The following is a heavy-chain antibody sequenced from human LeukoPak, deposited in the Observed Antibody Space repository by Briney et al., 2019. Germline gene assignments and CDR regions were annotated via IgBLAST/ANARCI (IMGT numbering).Heavy chain of an antibody. D-gene: IGHD7-27*01. Sequence: SSVKVSCKASGCTFSSYAISWVRQAPGQGLEWMGGIIPIFGTANYAQKFQGRVTITADKSTSTAYMELSSLRSEDTAVYSCARVALGRDYYYYYMDVWGKGTTVTVSS. J-gene: IGHJ6*03. V-gene: IGHV1-69*06. CDR2: IIPIFGTA. CDR1: GCTFSSYA. CDR3: ARVALGRDYYYYYMDV.